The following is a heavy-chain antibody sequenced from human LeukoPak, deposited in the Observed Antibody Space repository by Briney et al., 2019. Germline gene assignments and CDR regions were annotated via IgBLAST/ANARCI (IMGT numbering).Heavy chain of an antibody. CDR3: ARVGATRPYYYYYYGMDV. V-gene: IGHV4-4*08. Sequence: SETLSLTCTVSGGSISSYYWSWIRQPPGKGLEWIGYIYTSGSTNYNPSLKSRVTMSVDTSKNQFSLKLSSVTAADTAVYYCARVGATRPYYYYYYGMDVWGQGTTVTVSS. CDR2: IYTSGST. CDR1: GGSISSYY. J-gene: IGHJ6*02. D-gene: IGHD1-26*01.